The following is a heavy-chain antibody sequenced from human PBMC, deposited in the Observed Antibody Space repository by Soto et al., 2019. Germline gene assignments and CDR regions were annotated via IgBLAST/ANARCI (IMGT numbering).Heavy chain of an antibody. J-gene: IGHJ5*02. Sequence: SETLSLTCGVHGGSISGYYWSWIRQSPGKGLEWIGETDHSGSTNYNPSLRSRVTMSVDTSKNQFSLKLSSVTAADTAVYYCARELDFYDSGTYYKSADWFGPWGQGTRVTVSS. D-gene: IGHD3-10*01. CDR3: ARELDFYDSGTYYKSADWFGP. V-gene: IGHV4-34*01. CDR1: GGSISGYY. CDR2: TDHSGST.